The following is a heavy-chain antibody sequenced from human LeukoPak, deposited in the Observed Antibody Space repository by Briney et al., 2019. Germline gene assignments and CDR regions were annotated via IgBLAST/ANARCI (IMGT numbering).Heavy chain of an antibody. CDR1: GGSLSNYY. Sequence: SETLSLTCTVSGGSLSNYYWSWIRQPPGKGLGWIGYIYYSGSTNYNPSLKSRVTISVDTSKNQFSLKLSSVTAADTAVYYCARGRGVRGGNFDYWGQGTLVTVSS. D-gene: IGHD3-10*01. V-gene: IGHV4-59*01. J-gene: IGHJ4*02. CDR3: ARGRGVRGGNFDY. CDR2: IYYSGST.